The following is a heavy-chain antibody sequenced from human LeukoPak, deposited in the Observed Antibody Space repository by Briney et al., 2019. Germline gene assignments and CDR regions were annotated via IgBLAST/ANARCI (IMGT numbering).Heavy chain of an antibody. CDR1: GFTFSSYG. CDR2: ISYDGSNK. Sequence: GRSLRLSCAASGFTFSSYGMHWVRQAPGKGPEWVAVISYDGSNKYYADSVKGRFTISRDNSKNTLYLQMNSLRAEDTAVYYCAKDRFPYSSGWYHFDYWGQGTLVTVSS. J-gene: IGHJ4*02. V-gene: IGHV3-30*18. CDR3: AKDRFPYSSGWYHFDY. D-gene: IGHD6-19*01.